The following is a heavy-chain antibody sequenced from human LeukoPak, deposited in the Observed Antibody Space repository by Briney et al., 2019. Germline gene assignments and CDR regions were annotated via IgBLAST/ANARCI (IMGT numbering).Heavy chain of an antibody. CDR3: ARDNTAATSSDY. CDR1: GFTFCSYS. V-gene: IGHV3-48*02. CDR2: ISSSSSTM. D-gene: IGHD1-26*01. J-gene: IGHJ4*02. Sequence: PGGSLRLSCAPSGFTFCSYSMKWVRQAPGKGLEWVSYISSSSSTMYYADSVKGRFTISRDNAKNSLFLQMNSLRDEDTAVYYRARDNTAATSSDYWGQGTLVTVSS.